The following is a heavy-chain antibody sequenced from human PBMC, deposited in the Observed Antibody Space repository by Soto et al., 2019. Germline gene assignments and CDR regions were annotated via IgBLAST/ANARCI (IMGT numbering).Heavy chain of an antibody. CDR3: ARPLRDRNYYYGMAV. Sequence: QVQLVQSGAEMQQPGASVRVSCKAYGGTFSKYAFSWVRQAPGQGLEWLGGTNPMFGTPNYAQKFRGRVAVSAAESTATVYMELSSLRSEDTAVYFCARPLRDRNYYYGMAVWGQGTTVTVSS. CDR1: GGTFSKYA. D-gene: IGHD3-22*01. J-gene: IGHJ6*02. CDR2: TNPMFGTP. V-gene: IGHV1-69*01.